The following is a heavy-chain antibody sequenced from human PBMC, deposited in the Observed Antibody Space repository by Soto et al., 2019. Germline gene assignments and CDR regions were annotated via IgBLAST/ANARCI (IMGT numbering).Heavy chain of an antibody. J-gene: IGHJ6*02. CDR3: TKRRNVLRFLEWSSVLEV. Sequence: RHPCAALGCKFGNFGVRWVRQAPGKGLEWVAFISDDGSNKYYADSMKGRFTMSRDNSKSTLYLQMNSLRVEDTAVYYCTKRRNVLRFLEWSSVLEVWGQGTTVTVSS. V-gene: IGHV3-30*18. CDR2: ISDDGSNK. D-gene: IGHD3-3*01. CDR1: GCKFGNFG.